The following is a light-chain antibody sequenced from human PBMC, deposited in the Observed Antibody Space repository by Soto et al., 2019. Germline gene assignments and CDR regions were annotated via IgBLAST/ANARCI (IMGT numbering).Light chain of an antibody. J-gene: IGKJ5*01. Sequence: EIVLTQSPGTLSLSPGERATLSCRASQSVSSNSLAWYHQKPGQPPRLLIYGATIRATGIPDRFSGSGSGTDFTLTIGRLEPEDFAVYICQQYGTSPRTFGQGTRLE. CDR1: QSVSSNS. CDR3: QQYGTSPRT. CDR2: GAT. V-gene: IGKV3-20*01.